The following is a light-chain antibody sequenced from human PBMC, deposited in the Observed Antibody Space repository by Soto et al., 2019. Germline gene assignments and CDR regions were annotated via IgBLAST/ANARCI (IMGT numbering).Light chain of an antibody. CDR1: QPISSW. J-gene: IGKJ1*01. V-gene: IGKV1-12*01. CDR3: QLANSFPT. CDR2: AAS. Sequence: DIQMTQSPSSVSASVGDRVTITCRASQPISSWLAWYQQKPGEAPKLPIFAASTLQSGVPSRFSGRGAGTHFTLTISSLQPEDSAIYYCQLANSFPTFGRGTRVDLK.